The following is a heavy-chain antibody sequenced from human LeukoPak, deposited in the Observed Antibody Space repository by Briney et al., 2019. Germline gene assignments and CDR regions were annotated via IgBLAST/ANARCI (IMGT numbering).Heavy chain of an antibody. D-gene: IGHD2-2*02. CDR3: AKDLYQPLLYGADYYYYYGMDV. CDR2: ISGSGGST. CDR1: GFTFSNYA. V-gene: IGHV3-23*01. J-gene: IGHJ6*02. Sequence: GGSLRLSCAASGFTFSNYAMSWVRQAPGKGLEWVSAISGSGGSTYYADSVKGRFTISRDNSKNTLYLQMNSLRAEDTAVYYCAKDLYQPLLYGADYYYYYGMDVWGQGTTVTVSS.